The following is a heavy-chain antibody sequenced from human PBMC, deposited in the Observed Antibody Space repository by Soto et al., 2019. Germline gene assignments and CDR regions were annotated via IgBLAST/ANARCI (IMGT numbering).Heavy chain of an antibody. CDR2: INHSGST. CDR3: ARGVGCTNGVCYIDFDY. Sequence: QVQLQQWGAGLLKPSETLSLTCAVYGGSFSGYYWSWIRQPPGKGLEWIGEINHSGSTNYNPSLKSRVTISVDTSKNQFSLKLSSVTAADTAVYYCARGVGCTNGVCYIDFDYWGQGTLVTVSS. J-gene: IGHJ4*02. V-gene: IGHV4-34*01. D-gene: IGHD2-8*01. CDR1: GGSFSGYY.